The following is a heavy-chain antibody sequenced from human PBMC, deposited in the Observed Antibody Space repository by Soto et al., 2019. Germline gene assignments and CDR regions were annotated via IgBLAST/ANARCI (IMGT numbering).Heavy chain of an antibody. V-gene: IGHV1-69*08. CDR3: ARDFGPTTVANHYFDY. Sequence: QVQLVQSGAEVKKPGSSVKVSCKASGGTFSSYTISWVRQAPGQGLEWMGRIIPILGIANYAQKCQGRVTMTADKSTSTAYMELSSLRSEDTAVYYCARDFGPTTVANHYFDYWGQGTLVTVSS. J-gene: IGHJ4*02. CDR1: GGTFSSYT. D-gene: IGHD4-17*01. CDR2: IIPILGIA.